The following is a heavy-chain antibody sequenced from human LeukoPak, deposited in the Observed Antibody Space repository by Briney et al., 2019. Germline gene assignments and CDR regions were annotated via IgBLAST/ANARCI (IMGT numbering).Heavy chain of an antibody. J-gene: IGHJ4*02. Sequence: GGSLRLSCAASGFTFSNYAMHWVRQAPGKGLEWVAAISNDGNKKYYADSVKGRFTISRDNPKNTLFLQMNSLRAEDTAVYYCAKEGWDKSYWYGRIDYWGQGTLVTVSS. CDR3: AKEGWDKSYWYGRIDY. CDR1: GFTFSNYA. D-gene: IGHD2-8*02. V-gene: IGHV3-30*04. CDR2: ISNDGNKK.